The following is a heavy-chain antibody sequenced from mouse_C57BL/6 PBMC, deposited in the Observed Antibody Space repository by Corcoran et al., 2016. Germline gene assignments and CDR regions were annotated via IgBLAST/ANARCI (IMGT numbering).Heavy chain of an antibody. CDR1: GYTFTDYY. J-gene: IGHJ3*01. V-gene: IGHV1-26*01. Sequence: EVQLQQSGPELVKPGASVKISCMASGYTFTDYYMNWVKQSHGKSLEWIGDINPNNGGTSYNQKFKGKATLTVDKSSSTAYMELRSLTSEDSAVYYCARDPNWDGAWFAYWGQGTLVTVSA. D-gene: IGHD4-1*01. CDR2: INPNNGGT. CDR3: ARDPNWDGAWFAY.